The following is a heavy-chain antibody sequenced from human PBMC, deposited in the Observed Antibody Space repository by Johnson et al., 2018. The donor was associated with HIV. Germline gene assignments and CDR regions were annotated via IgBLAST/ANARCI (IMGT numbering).Heavy chain of an antibody. V-gene: IGHV3-30*03. CDR2: ISYDGSNK. CDR3: ATLGGTVTTRAIAQPHDAFDI. J-gene: IGHJ3*02. D-gene: IGHD4-17*01. Sequence: QVQLVESGGGVVQPGRSLRLSCAASGFTFSSYGMHWVRQAPGKGLEWVAVISYDGSNKYYADSVKGRFTISRDNSKNTVFLQMNSLRSDDTAVYFCATLGGTVTTRAIAQPHDAFDIWGQGTMVTVSS. CDR1: GFTFSSYG.